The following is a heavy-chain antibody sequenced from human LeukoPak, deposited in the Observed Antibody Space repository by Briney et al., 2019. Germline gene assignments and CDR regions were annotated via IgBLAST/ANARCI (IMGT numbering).Heavy chain of an antibody. CDR2: ISGGGGST. CDR3: AKSAYYDSSGFYREYYVDH. V-gene: IGHV3-23*01. CDR1: EFTFNHYA. J-gene: IGHJ4*02. D-gene: IGHD3-22*01. Sequence: QTGGSLRLSCAASEFTFNHYAMSWVRQAPGKGLEWVSSISGGGGSTYYADSVKGRLTISRDNSKNTLFLQMSSLTAGDTAVYYCAKSAYYDSSGFYREYYVDHWGQGTLVTVSS.